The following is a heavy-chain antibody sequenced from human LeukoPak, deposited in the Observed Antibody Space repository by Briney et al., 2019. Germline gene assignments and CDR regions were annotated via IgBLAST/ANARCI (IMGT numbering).Heavy chain of an antibody. D-gene: IGHD3-16*01. CDR3: AREPLGWFDP. CDR1: GGSISSYY. J-gene: IGHJ5*02. V-gene: IGHV4-59*01. CDR2: IYYSGST. Sequence: PSETLSLTCTVSGGSISSYYWSWIRQPPGKGLEWIGYIYYSGSTSYNPSLKSRVTISVDTSKNQFSLKLSSVTAADTAVYYCAREPLGWFDPWGQGTLVTVSS.